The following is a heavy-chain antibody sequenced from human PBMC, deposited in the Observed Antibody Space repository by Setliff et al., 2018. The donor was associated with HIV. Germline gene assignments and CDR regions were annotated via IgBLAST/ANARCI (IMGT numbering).Heavy chain of an antibody. V-gene: IGHV1-18*01. Sequence: RASVKVSCKASSYTFTSYGISWVRQAPGQGLAWMGWISAYSGNTNYAQKLQGRVTMTTDTSTSTAYMELRSLRSDDTAVYYCARVAWYYSFWSGLGDAFDIWGQGTMVTVSS. CDR1: SYTFTSYG. D-gene: IGHD3-3*01. J-gene: IGHJ3*02. CDR2: ISAYSGNT. CDR3: ARVAWYYSFWSGLGDAFDI.